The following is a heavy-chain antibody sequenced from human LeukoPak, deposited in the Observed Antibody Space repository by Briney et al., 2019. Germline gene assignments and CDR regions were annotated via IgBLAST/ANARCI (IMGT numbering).Heavy chain of an antibody. CDR1: GLTLSSFC. J-gene: IGHJ3*02. CDR3: AKDFVDYYDSSGYPLHAFDI. D-gene: IGHD3-22*01. Sequence: WKTLRLSCAASGLTLSSFCMHWIRQAPGKGLEWIAHIWYDGSNIYYAESAKGRFTLSRDNSKNTVYLQMNSPRAEDTVSYYCAKDFVDYYDSSGYPLHAFDIWGKGTTVTVSS. CDR2: IWYDGSNI. V-gene: IGHV3-33*06.